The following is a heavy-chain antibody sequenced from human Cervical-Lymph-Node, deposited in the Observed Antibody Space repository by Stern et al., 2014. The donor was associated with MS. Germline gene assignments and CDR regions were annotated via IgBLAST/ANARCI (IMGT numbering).Heavy chain of an antibody. V-gene: IGHV1-69*01. J-gene: IGHJ3*02. CDR1: GGTFSSYA. Sequence: QVQLVQSGAEVQKPGSSVKVSCKASGGTFSSYAISWVRQAPGQGLEWMGGIIPIFGTANYAQKFQGRVTITADESTSTAYMELSSLRSEDTAVYYCARAGYCGGDCFDAFDIWGQGTMVTVSS. CDR2: IIPIFGTA. CDR3: ARAGYCGGDCFDAFDI. D-gene: IGHD2-21*02.